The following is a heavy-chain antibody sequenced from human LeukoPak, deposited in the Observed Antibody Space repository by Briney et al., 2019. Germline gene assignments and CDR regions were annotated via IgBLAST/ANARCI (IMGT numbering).Heavy chain of an antibody. D-gene: IGHD6-13*01. CDR3: ARTKAAADAFDI. CDR1: GGSFSGYY. CDR2: INHSGST. V-gene: IGHV4-34*01. J-gene: IGHJ3*02. Sequence: SETLSLTCAVYGGSFSGYYWSWIRQPPGKGLEWIGEINHSGSTDYNPSLKSRVTISVDTSKNQFSLKLSSVTAADTAVYYCARTKAAADAFDIWGQGTMVTVSS.